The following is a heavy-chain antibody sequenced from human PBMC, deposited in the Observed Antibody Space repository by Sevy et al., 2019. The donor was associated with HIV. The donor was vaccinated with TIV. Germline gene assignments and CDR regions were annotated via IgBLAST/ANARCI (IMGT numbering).Heavy chain of an antibody. V-gene: IGHV1-69*13. CDR3: VRGPNGSYLLYYFDN. J-gene: IGHJ4*02. Sequence: ASVKVSCKASGGTFSSYAISWVRQAPGQGLEWLGGIIPMFGTANYAQKFQGRVIITADESTSTVYMELSSLKSADTAVYYCVRGPNGSYLLYYFDNWGQGTLVTVSS. D-gene: IGHD3-10*01. CDR2: IIPMFGTA. CDR1: GGTFSSYA.